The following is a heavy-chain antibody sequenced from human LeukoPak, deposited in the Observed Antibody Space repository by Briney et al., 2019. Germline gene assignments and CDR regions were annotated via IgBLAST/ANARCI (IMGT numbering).Heavy chain of an antibody. V-gene: IGHV3-74*01. CDR2: INTDGSGT. CDR1: GFTFSSYW. J-gene: IGHJ4*02. CDR3: ARVGGSSDFDY. D-gene: IGHD1-26*01. Sequence: PGGSLRLSCAASGFTFSSYWMHWVRQAPGKGLVWVSRINTDGSGTSYADSVKGRFTISRDNAKNTLYLQMSSLRAEDTAVYYCARVGGSSDFDYWGPGTLVTVSS.